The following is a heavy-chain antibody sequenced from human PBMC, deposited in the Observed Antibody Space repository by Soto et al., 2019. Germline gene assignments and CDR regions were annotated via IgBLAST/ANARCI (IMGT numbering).Heavy chain of an antibody. CDR1: GFTFSSYA. CDR3: AKDAGNDFWSGYYYYYYYYYMDV. Sequence: GGSLRLSCAASGFTFSSYAMSWVRQAPGKGLEWVSAISGSGGSTYYADSVKGRFTISRDNSKNTLYLQMNSLRAEDTAVYYCAKDAGNDFWSGYYYYYYYYYMDVWGKGTTVTVSS. CDR2: ISGSGGST. J-gene: IGHJ6*03. V-gene: IGHV3-23*01. D-gene: IGHD3-3*01.